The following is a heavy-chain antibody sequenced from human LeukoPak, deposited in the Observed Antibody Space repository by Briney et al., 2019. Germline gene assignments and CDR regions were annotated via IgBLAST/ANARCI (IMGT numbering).Heavy chain of an antibody. CDR2: ISYDGSNK. CDR1: GFTFNYHA. Sequence: GGSLRLSCAASGFTFNYHAMHWVRQAPGKGLEWVAVISYDGSNKYHADSVKGRFTISRDNSQNTLYLQMDSLRPDDTAVYYCAKVREIMFRGPQDYWGQGTLVTVSS. J-gene: IGHJ4*02. CDR3: AKVREIMFRGPQDY. D-gene: IGHD3-16*01. V-gene: IGHV3-30*14.